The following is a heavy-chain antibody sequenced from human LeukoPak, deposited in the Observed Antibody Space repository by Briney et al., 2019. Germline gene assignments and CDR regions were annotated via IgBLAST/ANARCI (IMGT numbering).Heavy chain of an antibody. CDR1: GFTFSDHY. V-gene: IGHV3-72*01. Sequence: GGSLRLSCAASGFTFSDHYMDWVRQAPGKGLEWGGRTRNKANSYTTEYAASVKGRFTISRDDSKNSLYLQMNSLKTEDTAVYYCASSMTTVTTYPGNNYYYYGMDVWGKGTTVTVSS. D-gene: IGHD4-17*01. CDR2: TRNKANSYTT. J-gene: IGHJ6*04. CDR3: ASSMTTVTTYPGNNYYYYGMDV.